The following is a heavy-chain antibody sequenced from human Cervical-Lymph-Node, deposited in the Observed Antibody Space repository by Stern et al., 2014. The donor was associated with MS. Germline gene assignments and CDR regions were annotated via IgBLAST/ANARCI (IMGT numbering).Heavy chain of an antibody. CDR1: GFTFSSYA. Sequence: VQLVESGGGLVQPGGSLRLSCAASGFTFSSYAMRWVRQAPGTGLEWVSAISGIGGSTYCADSVKCRFTIPRDNSKNTLYLQMNSLRAEDTAVYYCAKGGVGRWNYELDYWGQGTLVTVSS. CDR2: ISGIGGST. V-gene: IGHV3-23*04. CDR3: AKGGVGRWNYELDY. J-gene: IGHJ4*02. D-gene: IGHD1-7*01.